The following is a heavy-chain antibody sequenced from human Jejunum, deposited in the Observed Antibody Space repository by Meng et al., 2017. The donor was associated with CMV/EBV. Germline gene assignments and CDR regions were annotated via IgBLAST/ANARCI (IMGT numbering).Heavy chain of an antibody. V-gene: IGHV4-31*02. CDR1: NGGFY. J-gene: IGHJ4*02. CDR2: IYYTGTT. Sequence: NGGFYWTLIRQYPGKGLEWLGYIYYTGTTSYNPSLQSRVTISIDTSKNHFSLSLSSVTAADTAVYYCARGDYSASGNYYTGVYSFDYWGQGTLVTVSS. CDR3: ARGDYSASGNYYTGVYSFDY. D-gene: IGHD3-10*01.